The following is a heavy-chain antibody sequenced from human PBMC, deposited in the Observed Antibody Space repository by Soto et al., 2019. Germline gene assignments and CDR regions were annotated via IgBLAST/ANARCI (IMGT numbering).Heavy chain of an antibody. Sequence: GESLKISCEGSGSRFTNYWIGWVRQMPGKGLEWMGIIYPGDSETRYSPSFEGRVTISVDTSINTAYVQWSSLQASDTAIYYCARRVGTWPFHFDYWGQGTLVTVSS. CDR1: GSRFTNYW. V-gene: IGHV5-51*01. J-gene: IGHJ4*02. CDR2: IYPGDSET. CDR3: ARRVGTWPFHFDY.